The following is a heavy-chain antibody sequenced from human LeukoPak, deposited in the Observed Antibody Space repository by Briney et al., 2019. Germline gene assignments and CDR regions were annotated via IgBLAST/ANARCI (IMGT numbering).Heavy chain of an antibody. D-gene: IGHD1-1*01. V-gene: IGHV3-23*01. CDR2: ISDSGGST. J-gene: IGHJ4*02. CDR1: EFTFSSYA. Sequence: GGSLRLSCAASEFTFSSYAMNWVRQAPGKGLEWVSAISDSGGSTNYADSVKGRFTISRDNSKNTPYLQMNSLRVEDTAVYYCARGSRDWKGMDYWGQGTLVTVSS. CDR3: ARGSRDWKGMDY.